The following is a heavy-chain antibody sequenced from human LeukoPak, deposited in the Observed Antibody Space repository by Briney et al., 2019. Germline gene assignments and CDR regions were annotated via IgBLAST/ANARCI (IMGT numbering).Heavy chain of an antibody. D-gene: IGHD2-15*01. V-gene: IGHV6-1*01. Sequence: SQTLSLTCAISGDSVSSNSAAWNWIKQSPSRGLEWLGRTYYRSKWYNDYAVSVKSRITINPDTSRNQFSLRLNSVTPEDTAVYYCARLGGYDYYYYMDVWGKGTTVTVSS. CDR3: ARLGGYDYYYYMDV. CDR2: TYYRSKWYN. J-gene: IGHJ6*03. CDR1: GDSVSSNSAA.